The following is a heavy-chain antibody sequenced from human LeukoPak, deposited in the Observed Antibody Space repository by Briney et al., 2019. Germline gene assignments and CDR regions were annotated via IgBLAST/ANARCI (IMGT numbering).Heavy chain of an antibody. Sequence: PGGSLRLSCAASGFTFGPYTMNWVRQAPGKGLEWVSYISSSSDTIYYADSVKGRFTISRDNAKNSLYLQMNSLRAEDTAVYYCATWYSRSSRGPADWGQGTLVTVSS. J-gene: IGHJ4*02. CDR3: ATWYSRSSRGPAD. D-gene: IGHD6-6*01. V-gene: IGHV3-48*04. CDR2: ISSSSDTI. CDR1: GFTFGPYT.